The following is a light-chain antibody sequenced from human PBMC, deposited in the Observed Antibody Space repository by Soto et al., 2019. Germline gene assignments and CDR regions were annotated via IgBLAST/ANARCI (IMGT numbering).Light chain of an antibody. V-gene: IGKV3-15*01. CDR3: QHYNHWPQLS. J-gene: IGKJ4*01. CDR2: GAS. CDR1: QGISRT. Sequence: EIVMTQSPATLSVSPGETATLSCRASQGISRTLAWYQLKPGQAPRLLFYGASTRATGVPARFSGSGSGTEFTLTISSLQSEDSALYYCQHYNHWPQLSFGGGTKVEIK.